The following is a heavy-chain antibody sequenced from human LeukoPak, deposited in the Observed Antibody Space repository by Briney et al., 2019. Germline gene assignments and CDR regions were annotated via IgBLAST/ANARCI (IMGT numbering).Heavy chain of an antibody. V-gene: IGHV4-30-2*01. CDR3: ARGGDPNWFDP. J-gene: IGHJ5*02. D-gene: IGHD2-21*02. CDR1: GGSISSGGYS. Sequence: SQTLSLTCAVSGGSISSGGYSWRWIRQPPGKGLEWIGYIYHSGSTYYNPSLKSRVTISVDRSKNQFSLKLSSVTAADTAVYYCARGGDPNWFDPWGQGTLVTVSS. CDR2: IYHSGST.